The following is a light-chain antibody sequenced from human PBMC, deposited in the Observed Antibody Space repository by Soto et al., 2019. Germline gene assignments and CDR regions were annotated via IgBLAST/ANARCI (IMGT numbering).Light chain of an antibody. V-gene: IGKV2-28*01. CDR2: LGS. J-gene: IGKJ2*01. CDR1: QSLLHSNGYNY. Sequence: DIVMTQSPLSLPVTPGEPASISCRSSQSLLHSNGYNYLDWYLQKPGQSPQLLISLGSNRASGVPARFSGSGSATDFTLNIARVEAEDFGVYYCMQALQSPYTFSQGTKLEIK. CDR3: MQALQSPYT.